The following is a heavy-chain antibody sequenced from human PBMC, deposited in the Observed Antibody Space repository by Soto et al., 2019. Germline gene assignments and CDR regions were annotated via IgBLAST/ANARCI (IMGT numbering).Heavy chain of an antibody. Sequence: AAVQVSCKASGYILPHNDLRGVRQATGQGLEWMGWMNPGSGDTGYAQKFQGRVTMTRNISIATAYMELSSLRADDTAIYYCARMASFGSLNWFDPWGQGTLVT. CDR3: ARMASFGSLNWFDP. CDR1: GYILPHND. V-gene: IGHV1-8*01. J-gene: IGHJ5*02. CDR2: MNPGSGDT. D-gene: IGHD5-18*01.